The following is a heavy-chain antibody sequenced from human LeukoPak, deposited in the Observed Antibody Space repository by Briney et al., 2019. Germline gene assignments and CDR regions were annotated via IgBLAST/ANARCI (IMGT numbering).Heavy chain of an antibody. D-gene: IGHD2-8*01. J-gene: IGHJ4*02. CDR3: AKDGQSFNSMYDYFDS. Sequence: PGGSLRLSCSASGFTFRNFAISWVRQAPGKGLEWVSSIGGGDTHYAHYVKGRFTITRDDSRSTVDLQMSSLRAEDTAVYFCAKDGQSFNSMYDYFDSWGQGTLVTVSS. CDR1: GFTFRNFA. CDR2: IGGGDT. V-gene: IGHV3-23*01.